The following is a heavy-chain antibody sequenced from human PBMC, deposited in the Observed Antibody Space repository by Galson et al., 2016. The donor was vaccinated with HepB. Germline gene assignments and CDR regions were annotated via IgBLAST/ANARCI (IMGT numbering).Heavy chain of an antibody. CDR3: ARDGGFSYGPPDY. CDR2: ISSSGDTL. J-gene: IGHJ4*02. Sequence: SLRLSCAASGFMFSSHAMSWVRQAPGKGLEWVSYISSSGDTLYYADSVKGRFTISRDNAMTLLYLQMNSLRAEDTAVYYCARDGGFSYGPPDYWGQGTLVTVSS. D-gene: IGHD5-18*01. CDR1: GFMFSSHA. V-gene: IGHV3-11*01.